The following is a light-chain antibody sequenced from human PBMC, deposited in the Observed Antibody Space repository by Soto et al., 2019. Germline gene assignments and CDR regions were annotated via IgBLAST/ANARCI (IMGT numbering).Light chain of an antibody. CDR3: QQYFEWPPMT. J-gene: IGKJ1*01. Sequence: EVVMTQSPATLSVSPGERATLSCRASQSVSSNLAWYQQKHGQAPRLLIYGASTRATGIPARFSGSGSGTEFTLTISSLQSEDSAIYYCQQYFEWPPMTFGQGTKVDIK. V-gene: IGKV3-15*01. CDR1: QSVSSN. CDR2: GAS.